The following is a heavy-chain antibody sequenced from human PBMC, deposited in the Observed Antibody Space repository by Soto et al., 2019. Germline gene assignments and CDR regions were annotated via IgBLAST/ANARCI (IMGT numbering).Heavy chain of an antibody. CDR2: ISYDGSNK. V-gene: IGHV3-30*18. CDR3: AKDRPGPTHYYFFYYMDV. J-gene: IGHJ6*03. D-gene: IGHD1-1*01. Sequence: QVQLEESGGGVVQPGRSLRLSCAASGFIFSSSAMHWVRQAPGKGLEWVAVISYDGSNKYYAGSVKGRFTISRDNSKNTLYLQVNSLRAEDTAVCYCAKDRPGPTHYYFFYYMDVWGKGTTVTVSS. CDR1: GFIFSSSA.